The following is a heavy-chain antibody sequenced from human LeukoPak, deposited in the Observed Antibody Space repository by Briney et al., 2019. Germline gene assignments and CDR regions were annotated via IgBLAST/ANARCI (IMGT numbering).Heavy chain of an antibody. CDR3: ASGMRRDGYNRGGPIDY. V-gene: IGHV1-69*04. CDR2: IIPILGIA. J-gene: IGHJ4*02. D-gene: IGHD5-24*01. CDR1: GGTFSSYA. Sequence: SVKVSCKASGGTFSSYAISWVRQAPGQWLEWMGRIIPILGIANYAQKFQGRVTITADKSTSTAYMELSSLRSEDTAVYYCASGMRRDGYNRGGPIDYWGQGTLVTVSS.